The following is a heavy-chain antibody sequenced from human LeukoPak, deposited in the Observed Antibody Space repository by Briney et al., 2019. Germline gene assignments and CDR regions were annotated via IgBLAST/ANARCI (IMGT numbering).Heavy chain of an antibody. CDR1: GFTFSSYG. D-gene: IGHD2-2*01. CDR3: AKDLCRSSTSCYVDY. CDR2: IWYDGSNK. Sequence: PGGSLRLSCAASGFTFSSYGMHWVRQAPGKGLEWVAVIWYDGSNKYYADSVKGRFTISRDNSKNTLYLQMNSLRAEDTAAYYCAKDLCRSSTSCYVDYWGQGTLVTVSS. J-gene: IGHJ4*02. V-gene: IGHV3-33*06.